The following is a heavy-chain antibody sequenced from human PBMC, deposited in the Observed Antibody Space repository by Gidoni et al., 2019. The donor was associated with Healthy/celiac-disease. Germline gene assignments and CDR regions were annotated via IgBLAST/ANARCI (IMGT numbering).Heavy chain of an antibody. CDR3: ARVLLWFGELLNYYGMDV. V-gene: IGHV4-39*01. CDR2: IYYSGST. Sequence: QLPLQESGPGLAKPSETLSLTCTVSGRSISSSSYYWGWIRQPPGKRLEWIGSIYYSGSTYYNPSLKSRVTISVDTSKNQFSLKLSSVTAADTAVYYCARVLLWFGELLNYYGMDVWGQGTTVTVSS. CDR1: GRSISSSSYY. D-gene: IGHD3-10*01. J-gene: IGHJ6*02.